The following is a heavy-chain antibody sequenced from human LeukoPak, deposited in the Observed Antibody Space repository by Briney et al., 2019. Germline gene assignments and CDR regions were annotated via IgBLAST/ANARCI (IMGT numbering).Heavy chain of an antibody. V-gene: IGHV4-31*03. CDR2: IYYSGST. J-gene: IGHJ4*02. Sequence: SETLSLTCTVSGGSISSGGYYWSWIRQHPGKGLEWIGYIYYSGSTYYNPSLKSRVTIPVDTSKNQFSLKLSSVTAADTAVYYCARLVDTAMDLPYYFDYWGQGTLVTVSS. CDR3: ARLVDTAMDLPYYFDY. D-gene: IGHD5-18*01. CDR1: GGSISSGGYY.